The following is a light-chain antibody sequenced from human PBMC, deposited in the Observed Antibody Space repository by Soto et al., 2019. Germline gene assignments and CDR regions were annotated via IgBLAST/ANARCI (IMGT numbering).Light chain of an antibody. Sequence: QSALTQPPSAPGSPGQSVTISCTGPSSGVVGYNYVSWYQQHPGNAPQLLIYENFKRPSGVPDRFSGSKSDNTASLTVSGLQAEDEAYYYCSSYAGSNNWVFGGGTKLTVL. CDR3: SSYAGSNNWV. V-gene: IGLV2-8*01. CDR1: SSGVVGYNY. CDR2: ENF. J-gene: IGLJ3*02.